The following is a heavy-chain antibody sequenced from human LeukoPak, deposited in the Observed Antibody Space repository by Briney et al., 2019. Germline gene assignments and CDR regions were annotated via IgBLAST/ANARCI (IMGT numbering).Heavy chain of an antibody. D-gene: IGHD3-22*01. J-gene: IGHJ3*02. CDR2: IYSGGGT. CDR1: GFTVSSNY. Sequence: GGSLRLSCAASGFTVSSNYMSWVRQAPGKGLEWVSVIYSGGGTYYADSVKCRFTISRDNSKNTLFLQMNSLRAEDTAVYYCARELTTFYYDISGYYGHAFDIWGQGTMVTVSS. V-gene: IGHV3-66*01. CDR3: ARELTTFYYDISGYYGHAFDI.